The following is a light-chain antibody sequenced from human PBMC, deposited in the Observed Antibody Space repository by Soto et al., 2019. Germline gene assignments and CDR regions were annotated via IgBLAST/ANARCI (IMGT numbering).Light chain of an antibody. Sequence: QSALTQPAYVSGSPGQSIAISCTGTSSDVGAYNYVSWYQQHPGKAPKLMIYDVSNRPSGVSDRFSGSKSGNTASLTISGLQAEDEADYYCTSYTSSSTYVFGTGTKLTVL. J-gene: IGLJ1*01. CDR2: DVS. CDR3: TSYTSSSTYV. CDR1: SSDVGAYNY. V-gene: IGLV2-14*01.